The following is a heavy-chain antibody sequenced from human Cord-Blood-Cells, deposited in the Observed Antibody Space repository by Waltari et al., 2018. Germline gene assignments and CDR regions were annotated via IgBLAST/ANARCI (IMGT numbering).Heavy chain of an antibody. CDR3: ARAGSYYAY. J-gene: IGHJ4*02. D-gene: IGHD1-26*01. CDR1: GFTFSDHY. Sequence: EVQLVESGGGLVQPGGSLRLSCAASGFTFSDHYMDWVRQAPGKGRGWVGRTRNKANSYTTEYAASVKGRFTISRDDSKNSLYLQMNSLKTEDTAVYYCARAGSYYAYWGQGTLVTVSS. CDR2: TRNKANSYTT. V-gene: IGHV3-72*01.